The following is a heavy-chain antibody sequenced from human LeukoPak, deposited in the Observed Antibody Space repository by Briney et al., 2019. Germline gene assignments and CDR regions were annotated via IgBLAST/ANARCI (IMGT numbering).Heavy chain of an antibody. V-gene: IGHV4-61*02. CDR3: ARVVAAAGTGYYYYMDV. Sequence: PSQTLSLTCTVSGGSISSGGYYWSWIRQPAGKGLEWIGRIYTSGSTNYNPSLKSRVTISVDTSKNQFSLKLSSVTAADTAVYYCARVVAAAGTGYYYYMDVWGKGTTVTVSS. D-gene: IGHD6-13*01. CDR1: GGSISSGGYY. CDR2: IYTSGST. J-gene: IGHJ6*03.